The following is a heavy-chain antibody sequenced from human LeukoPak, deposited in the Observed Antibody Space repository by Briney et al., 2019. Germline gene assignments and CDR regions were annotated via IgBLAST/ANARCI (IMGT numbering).Heavy chain of an antibody. D-gene: IGHD6-13*01. CDR3: AKDIGSSSWYLGN. CDR2: ISWNSGSI. J-gene: IGHJ4*02. Sequence: GGSLRLSCAASGFTFDDSGMRWVRHAPGKGLEWVPGISWNSGSIGYADSVKGRFTISRDNAKNSLYLEMNSLRAEDTALYYCAKDIGSSSWYLGNWGQGTLVTVSS. CDR1: GFTFDDSG. V-gene: IGHV3-9*01.